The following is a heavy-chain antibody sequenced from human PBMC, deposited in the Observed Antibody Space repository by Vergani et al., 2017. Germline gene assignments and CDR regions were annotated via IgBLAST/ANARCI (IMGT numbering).Heavy chain of an antibody. CDR2: ISWNSGSI. V-gene: IGHV3-9*01. CDR3: AKESEQWLVGGYFDY. D-gene: IGHD6-19*01. J-gene: IGHJ4*02. Sequence: EVQLVESGGGLVQPGRSLRLSCAASGFTFDDYAMHWVRQAPGKGLEWVSGISWNSGSIGYADSVKGRFTISRDNAKNSLYLQMNSLRAEDTAVYYCAKESEQWLVGGYFDYWGQGTLVTVSS. CDR1: GFTFDDYA.